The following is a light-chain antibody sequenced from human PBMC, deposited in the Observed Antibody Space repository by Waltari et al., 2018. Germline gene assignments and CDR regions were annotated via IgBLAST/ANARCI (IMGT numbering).Light chain of an antibody. Sequence: QSALTQPPSASGSPGQSVTISCTGPSSDVGFYNYVSWYQQHPGKAPKLMIYEVNTLPSGVPDRFSGSKSGNTASLTVSGLQAEDEGDYYCSSYAGSNNLVFGGGTKLTVL. CDR3: SSYAGSNNLV. J-gene: IGLJ2*01. CDR1: SSDVGFYNY. CDR2: EVN. V-gene: IGLV2-8*01.